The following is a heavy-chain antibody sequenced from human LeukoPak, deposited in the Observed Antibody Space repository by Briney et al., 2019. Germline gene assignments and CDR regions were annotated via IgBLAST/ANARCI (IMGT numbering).Heavy chain of an antibody. CDR1: GDSISTSSYY. CDR2: IYYSGIT. CDR3: ARSDYYDYRQIDY. Sequence: SETLSLTCTVSGDSISTSSYYWGWVRQTPGKGLEWLGSIYYSGITHYSPSLKSRLTIYVDTSRNQFSLHLFSVTAADTAVFYCARSDYYDYRQIDYWGQGTLVTVSS. V-gene: IGHV4-39*01. J-gene: IGHJ4*02. D-gene: IGHD3-16*01.